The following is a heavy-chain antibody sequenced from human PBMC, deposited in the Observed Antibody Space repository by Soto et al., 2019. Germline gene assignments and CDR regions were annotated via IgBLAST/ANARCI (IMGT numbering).Heavy chain of an antibody. CDR1: GDSVSSNSAA. J-gene: IGHJ6*03. CDR2: TYYRSKWYN. V-gene: IGHV6-1*01. CDR3: AREYSSSWGVYYYYYMDV. Sequence: SQTLSLTCAISGDSVSSNSAAWNWIRQSPSRGLEWLGRTYYRSKWYNDYAVSVKSRITINPDTSKNQFSLQLNSVTPEDTAVYYCAREYSSSWGVYYYYYMDVWGKGTTVTVSS. D-gene: IGHD6-6*01.